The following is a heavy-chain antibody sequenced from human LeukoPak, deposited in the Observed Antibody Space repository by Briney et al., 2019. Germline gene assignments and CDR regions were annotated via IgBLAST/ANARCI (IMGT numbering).Heavy chain of an antibody. Sequence: SVKVSCKASGGTFSSYAISWVRQAPGQGLEWMGGIIPIFGTANYAQKFQGRVTITADESTSTAYMELSSLRSEDTAVYYCARLLPYLPFDYWGQGTLVTVSS. V-gene: IGHV1-69*13. J-gene: IGHJ4*02. CDR1: GGTFSSYA. CDR2: IIPIFGTA. D-gene: IGHD3-16*01. CDR3: ARLLPYLPFDY.